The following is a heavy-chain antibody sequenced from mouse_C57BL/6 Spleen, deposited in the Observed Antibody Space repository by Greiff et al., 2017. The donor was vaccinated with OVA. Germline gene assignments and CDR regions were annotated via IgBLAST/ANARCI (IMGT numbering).Heavy chain of an antibody. D-gene: IGHD2-12*01. CDR2: IHPNSGST. J-gene: IGHJ4*01. CDR3: ARDDTNYAMDY. CDR1: GYTFTSYW. V-gene: IGHV1-64*01. Sequence: QVQPQQPGAELVKPGASVKLSCKASGYTFTSYWMHWVKQRPGQGLEWIGMIHPNSGSTNYNEKFKSKATLTVDKSSSTAYMQLSSLTSEDSAVYYCARDDTNYAMDYWGQGTSVTVSS.